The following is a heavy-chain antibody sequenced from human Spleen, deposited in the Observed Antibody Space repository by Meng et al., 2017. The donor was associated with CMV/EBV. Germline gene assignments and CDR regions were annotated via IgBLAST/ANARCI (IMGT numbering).Heavy chain of an antibody. V-gene: IGHV4-39*07. Sequence: SETLSLTCTVSGGSISSSSYYWGWIRQPPGKGLEWIGSIYYSGSTYYNPSLKSRVTISVDTSKNQFSLKLSSVTAADTAVYYYAWSVPYGYYFDYWGQGTLVTSPQ. J-gene: IGHJ4*02. CDR2: IYYSGST. CDR3: AWSVPYGYYFDY. CDR1: GGSISSSSYY. D-gene: IGHD2-2*03.